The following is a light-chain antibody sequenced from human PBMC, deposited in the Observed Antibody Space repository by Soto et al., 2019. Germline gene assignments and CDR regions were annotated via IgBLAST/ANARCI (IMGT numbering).Light chain of an antibody. CDR2: DVS. CDR1: SSDVGGYNY. V-gene: IGLV2-14*01. CDR3: SSYTSSSTPLYV. Sequence: QSVLTQPASVSGSPGQSITISCTGTSSDVGGYNYVSWYQQHPGKAPKLMIYDVSNQPSGVSNRFSGSKSGNTASLTISGLQAEDEADYYCSSYTSSSTPLYVFGTGTKLTVL. J-gene: IGLJ1*01.